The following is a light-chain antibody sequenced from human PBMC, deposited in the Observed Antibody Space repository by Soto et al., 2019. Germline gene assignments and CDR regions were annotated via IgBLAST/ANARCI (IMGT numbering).Light chain of an antibody. Sequence: QSALTQPASVSGSPGQSMTISCTGTSSDVGGYNYVSWYQQHPGKAPKLMIYDVSNRPSGVSNRFSGSKSGNTASLTISGLQAEDEADYYCSSHTSSSPLFGGGTKLTVL. CDR3: SSHTSSSPL. CDR2: DVS. CDR1: SSDVGGYNY. V-gene: IGLV2-14*01. J-gene: IGLJ2*01.